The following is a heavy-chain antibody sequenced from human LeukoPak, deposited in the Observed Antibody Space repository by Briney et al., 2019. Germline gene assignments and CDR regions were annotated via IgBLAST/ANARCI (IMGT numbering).Heavy chain of an antibody. V-gene: IGHV3-30*02. CDR1: GFTFSSYG. CDR2: IRYDGSNK. Sequence: GGSQRLSRAASGFTFSSYGMHWVRQAPGKGLEWVAFIRYDGSNKYYADSVKGRFTISRDNSKNTLYLQMNSLRAEDTAVYYCAKDVRPFSRGSSSPRFYWGQGTLVTVSS. J-gene: IGHJ4*02. D-gene: IGHD6-13*01. CDR3: AKDVRPFSRGSSSPRFY.